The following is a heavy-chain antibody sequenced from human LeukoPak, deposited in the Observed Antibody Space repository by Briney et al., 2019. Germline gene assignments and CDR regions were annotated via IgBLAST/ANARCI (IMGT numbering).Heavy chain of an antibody. V-gene: IGHV3-74*01. CDR1: GFTFSNFW. CDR3: ARDRPHNWFDP. Sequence: SLRLSCAASGFTFSNFWMHWVRQAPGKGLVWVSRISADVSDAVYADSVKGRFTISRDNAKNTVHLQMNNLRAEDTAVYYCARDRPHNWFDPWGQVTPVTVSS. J-gene: IGHJ5*02. CDR2: ISADVSDA.